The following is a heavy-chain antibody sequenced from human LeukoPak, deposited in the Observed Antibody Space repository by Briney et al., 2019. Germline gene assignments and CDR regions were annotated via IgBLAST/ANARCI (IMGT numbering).Heavy chain of an antibody. V-gene: IGHV4-61*01. J-gene: IGHJ4*02. D-gene: IGHD5-12*01. CDR2: IYHSGST. CDR3: ARDGYSGNDGL. CDR1: GGSISSSTYY. Sequence: SETLSLTCSVSGGSISSSTYYWSWIRQPPGKGLEWIGYIYHSGSTKYNPSLKSRVTISVDTSKNQFSLKLSSVTAADTGVYYCARDGYSGNDGLWGQGTLVTVSS.